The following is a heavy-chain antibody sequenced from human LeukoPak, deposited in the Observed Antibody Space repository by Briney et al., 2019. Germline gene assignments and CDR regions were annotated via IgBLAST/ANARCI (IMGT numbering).Heavy chain of an antibody. V-gene: IGHV4-38-2*02. Sequence: SETLSLTCTVSGDSISSYYWGWIRQPPGKGLEWIGSIYHSGSTYYNPSLKSRVTISVDTSKNQFSLKLSSVTAADTAVYYCARVVSPIFGVVTYAYYYYYYMDVWGKGTTVTVSS. CDR3: ARVVSPIFGVVTYAYYYYYYMDV. D-gene: IGHD3-3*01. J-gene: IGHJ6*03. CDR2: IYHSGST. CDR1: GDSISSYY.